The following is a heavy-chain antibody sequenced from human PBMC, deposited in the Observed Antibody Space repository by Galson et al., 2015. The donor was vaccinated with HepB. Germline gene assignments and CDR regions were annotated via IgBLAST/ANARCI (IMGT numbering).Heavy chain of an antibody. CDR2: ISAYNGNT. Sequence: SVKVSCKASGYTFTSYGISWVRQAPGQGLEWMGWISAYNGNTNYAQKLQGRVTMTTDTSTSTAYMELRSLRSDDTAVYYCARVGSSDIDIVATAADYWGQGTLVTVSS. CDR1: GYTFTSYG. D-gene: IGHD5-12*01. CDR3: ARVGSSDIDIVATAADY. J-gene: IGHJ4*02. V-gene: IGHV1-18*04.